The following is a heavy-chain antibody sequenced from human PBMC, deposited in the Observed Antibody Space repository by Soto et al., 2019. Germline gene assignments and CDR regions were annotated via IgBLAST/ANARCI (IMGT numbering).Heavy chain of an antibody. Sequence: SDSLSPTCTSSAPTIRTRCYYRSWIRQHPGKGLEWIGHIFHSGSTYYNPSLRSRVTMSVDTSNNRFSLNLRSMTAADTAVYYCARDRYRYGPIAYDIWGQGTRVT. CDR3: ARDRYRYGPIAYDI. CDR2: IFHSGST. V-gene: IGHV4-31*03. CDR1: APTIRTRCYY. J-gene: IGHJ3*02. D-gene: IGHD5-18*01.